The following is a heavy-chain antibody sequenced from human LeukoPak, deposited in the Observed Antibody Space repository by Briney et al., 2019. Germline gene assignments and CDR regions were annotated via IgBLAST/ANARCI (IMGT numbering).Heavy chain of an antibody. CDR3: GSGEYYFDY. Sequence: GESLKISCKGSGYSFTSYWIGWVRQMPGKGLEWMGIIYPGDSDTRYSPSFQGQVTISADKSVSTANMQWSTLKASDTAMYFCGSGEYYFDYWGQGTLVTVSS. CDR2: IYPGDSDT. D-gene: IGHD2/OR15-2a*01. V-gene: IGHV5-51*01. J-gene: IGHJ4*02. CDR1: GYSFTSYW.